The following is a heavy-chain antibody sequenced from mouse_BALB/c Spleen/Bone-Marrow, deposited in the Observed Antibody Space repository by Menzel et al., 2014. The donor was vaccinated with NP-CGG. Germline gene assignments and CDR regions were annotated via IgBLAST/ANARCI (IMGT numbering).Heavy chain of an antibody. D-gene: IGHD1-1*01. Sequence: VQGVESGPGLVAPSQSLSITCTVSGFSLTSYGVHWVRQPPGKGLEWLGVIWAGGSTDYNSALMSRLSISKDNSKSQVFLKMNSLQTDDTAMYYCARDPITTEPMDYWGQGTSVTVSS. CDR1: GFSLTSYG. CDR2: IWAGGST. J-gene: IGHJ4*01. V-gene: IGHV2-9*02. CDR3: ARDPITTEPMDY.